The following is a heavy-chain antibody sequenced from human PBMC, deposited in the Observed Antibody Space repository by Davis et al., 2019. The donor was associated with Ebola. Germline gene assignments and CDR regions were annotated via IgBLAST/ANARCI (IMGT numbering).Heavy chain of an antibody. D-gene: IGHD6-13*01. Sequence: GSLRLSCAASGFTVSSNYMSWVRQPPGKGLEWIGSIYYSGSTYYNPSLKSRVTISVDTSKNQFSLKLSSVTAADTAVYYCARERPGAAAGNYYYYYGMDVWGQGTTVTVSS. V-gene: IGHV4-39*07. CDR3: ARERPGAAAGNYYYYYGMDV. CDR1: GFTVSSNY. CDR2: IYYSGST. J-gene: IGHJ6*02.